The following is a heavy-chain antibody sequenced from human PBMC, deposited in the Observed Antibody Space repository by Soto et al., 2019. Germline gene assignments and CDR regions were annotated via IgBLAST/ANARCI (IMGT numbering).Heavy chain of an antibody. V-gene: IGHV3-74*01. D-gene: IGHD3-16*02. CDR3: ARAGSYRFDY. Sequence: PGGSLRLSCAPSGFTFSSYWMHWVRQAPGKGLVWVSRIDSDGRRTNYADSVRGRFTISRDNAKNKLYLQMNSLIADDTAVYYCARAGSYRFDYWGQGTLVTVPQ. CDR2: IDSDGRRT. CDR1: GFTFSSYW. J-gene: IGHJ4*02.